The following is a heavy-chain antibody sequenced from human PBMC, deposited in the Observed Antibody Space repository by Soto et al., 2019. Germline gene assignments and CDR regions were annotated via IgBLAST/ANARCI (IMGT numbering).Heavy chain of an antibody. CDR2: VSASGGGT. Sequence: EVQLLESGGGLVQPGGSLRLSCAASGFTFSSYAMNWVRQAPGKGLEWVAGVSASGGGTSYADSVKGRFTISRDNSKDTLYLQMNSLRDEGTAVYYCAKSSSRAHYYAMDVWGQGTTVTVFS. V-gene: IGHV3-23*01. D-gene: IGHD2-2*01. J-gene: IGHJ6*02. CDR1: GFTFSSYA. CDR3: AKSSSRAHYYAMDV.